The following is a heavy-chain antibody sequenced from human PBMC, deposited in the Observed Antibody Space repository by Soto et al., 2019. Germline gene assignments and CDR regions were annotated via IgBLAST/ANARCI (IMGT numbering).Heavy chain of an antibody. CDR2: IYYSGST. D-gene: IGHD6-13*01. CDR1: GGSISSGGYY. V-gene: IGHV4-31*03. Sequence: SETLSLTCTVSGGSISSGGYYWSWIRQHPGKGLEWIGYIYYSGSTYYNPSLKSRVTISVDTSKNQFSLKLSSVTAADTAVYYCARAMYSSSWYGDAFDIWGQGTMVTVSS. CDR3: ARAMYSSSWYGDAFDI. J-gene: IGHJ3*02.